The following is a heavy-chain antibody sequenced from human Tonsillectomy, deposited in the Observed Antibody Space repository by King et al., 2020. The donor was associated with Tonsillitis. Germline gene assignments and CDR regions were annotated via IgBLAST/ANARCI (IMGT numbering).Heavy chain of an antibody. CDR1: GFNFSNYP. V-gene: IGHV3-30*04. D-gene: IGHD6-13*01. J-gene: IGHJ4*01. CDR3: ARNPQRQLMPDYFDY. Sequence: VQLVESGEGVVQPGRSLRLSCTGSGFNFSNYPIHWVRQAPGKGLEWVAVMSSDGRSKYYADSVKGRFTISRDNSKNTVLLRMNSLRLEDTAVYYCARNPQRQLMPDYFDYWGQGTLVTVSS. CDR2: MSSDGRSK.